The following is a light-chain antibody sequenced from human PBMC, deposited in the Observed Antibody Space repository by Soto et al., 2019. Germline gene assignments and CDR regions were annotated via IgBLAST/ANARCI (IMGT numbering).Light chain of an antibody. CDR3: QQLHTYPYT. J-gene: IGKJ2*01. V-gene: IGKV1-9*01. CDR2: AAS. CDR1: QGISSF. Sequence: DIQLTQSPSFLSASVGDRVTITCRASQGISSFLAWYQQKPGGTPKLLIYAASTLQSGVPSRFSGRGSGTDFTLTITSLQPEDFATYYCQQLHTYPYTFGQGTQLEIK.